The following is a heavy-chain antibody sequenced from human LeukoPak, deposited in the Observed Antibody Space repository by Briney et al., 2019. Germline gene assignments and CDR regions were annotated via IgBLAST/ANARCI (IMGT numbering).Heavy chain of an antibody. CDR1: GFTFSGSA. CDR2: IRSKTNNYAT. Sequence: GGSLKHSCAASGFTFSGSAMHWVRQASGKGLEWVGRIRSKTNNYATAYAASVKGRFTISRDDSKNTAYLQMNSLKTEDTAVYYCTRLDDSSGYYYLGFDYWGQGTLVTVSS. D-gene: IGHD3-22*01. CDR3: TRLDDSSGYYYLGFDY. J-gene: IGHJ4*02. V-gene: IGHV3-73*01.